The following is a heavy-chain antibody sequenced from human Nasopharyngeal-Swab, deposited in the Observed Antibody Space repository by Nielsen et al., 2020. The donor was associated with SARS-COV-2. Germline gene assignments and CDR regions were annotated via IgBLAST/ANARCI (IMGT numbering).Heavy chain of an antibody. V-gene: IGHV3-48*03. J-gene: IGHJ6*03. D-gene: IGHD3-9*01. CDR2: ISSSGSTI. CDR1: GFTFSSYE. Sequence: GESLKISCAASGFTFSSYEMNWVRQAPGKGLERVSYISSSGSTIYYADSVKGRFTISRDNAKNSLYLQMNSLRAEDTAVYYCARETQYLTGVFYYYYYMDVWGKGTTVTVSS. CDR3: ARETQYLTGVFYYYYYMDV.